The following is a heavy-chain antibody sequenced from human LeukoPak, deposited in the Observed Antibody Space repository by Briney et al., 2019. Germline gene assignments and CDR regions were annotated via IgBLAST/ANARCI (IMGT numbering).Heavy chain of an antibody. CDR2: IWFDGINK. J-gene: IGHJ4*02. CDR3: ARDPLLRYYFDY. D-gene: IGHD3-22*01. CDR1: GFTFRTYG. V-gene: IGHV3-33*01. Sequence: GRSLRLSCAVSGFTFRTYGMHWVRQAPGKGLEWVAVIWFDGINKYHADSVKGRFTISRDNSKNTLYLQMNSLRAEDTAVYYCARDPLLRYYFDYWGQGTLVTVSS.